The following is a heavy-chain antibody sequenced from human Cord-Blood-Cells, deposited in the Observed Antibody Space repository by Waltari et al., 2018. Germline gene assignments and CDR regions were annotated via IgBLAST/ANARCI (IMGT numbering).Heavy chain of an antibody. J-gene: IGHJ2*01. CDR2: VNPNSGGT. Sequence: VQLVQSGAEVKKPGDSVKVSCKAHGYTFTGYYMHWVRQAPGQGLAWMGLVNPNSGGTNYAQAFQGCVTVTSATSISTALRQLSMLGADDTAVYSWARGAPGESYRYNERSGRATLIT. D-gene: IGHD3-16*01. CDR3: ARGAPGESYRYNER. CDR1: GYTFTGYY. V-gene: IGHV1-2*04.